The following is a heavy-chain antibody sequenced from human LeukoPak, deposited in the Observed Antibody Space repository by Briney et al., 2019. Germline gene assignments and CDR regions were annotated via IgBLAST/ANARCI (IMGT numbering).Heavy chain of an antibody. V-gene: IGHV1-69*13. CDR3: ARDIRDYYDSSGYFDY. D-gene: IGHD3-22*01. Sequence: ASVKVSCKASGYTFTSYYMHWVRQAPGQGLEWMGGIIPIFGTANYAQKFQGRVTITADESTSTAYMELSSLRSEDTAVYYCARDIRDYYDSSGYFDYWGQGTLVTVSS. CDR1: GYTFTSYY. CDR2: IIPIFGTA. J-gene: IGHJ4*02.